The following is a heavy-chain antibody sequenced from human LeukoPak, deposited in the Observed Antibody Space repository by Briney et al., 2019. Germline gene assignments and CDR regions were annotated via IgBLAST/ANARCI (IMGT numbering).Heavy chain of an antibody. D-gene: IGHD3-22*01. Sequence: SETLSLTCAVYGGSSSVYYWSWVRQPPGKGREWLGEINHSGSTNYNTSRKSRVPIPVDTSKNQFSLKLSSVTAAHTAVYYCARGYYYDSSGYYFDFDYWGQGTLVTVSS. CDR1: GGSSSVYY. CDR2: INHSGST. CDR3: ARGYYYDSSGYYFDFDY. V-gene: IGHV4-34*01. J-gene: IGHJ4*02.